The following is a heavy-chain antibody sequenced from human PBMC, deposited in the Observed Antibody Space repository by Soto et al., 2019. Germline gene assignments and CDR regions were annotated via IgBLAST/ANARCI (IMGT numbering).Heavy chain of an antibody. CDR1: GFTFSSYG. CDR2: ISYDGSNK. V-gene: IGHV3-30*03. Sequence: QVQLVESGGGVVQPGRSLRLSCAASGFTFSSYGMHWVRQAPGKGLEWVAVISYDGSNKYYADSVKGRFTISRDNSKNTLYLQMNSLRAEDTAVYYCASSPYSLSYLAYFDYWGQGTLVTVSS. D-gene: IGHD1-26*01. J-gene: IGHJ4*02. CDR3: ASSPYSLSYLAYFDY.